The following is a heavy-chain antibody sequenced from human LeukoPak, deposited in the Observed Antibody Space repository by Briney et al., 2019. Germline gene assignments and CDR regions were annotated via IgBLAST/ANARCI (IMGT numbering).Heavy chain of an antibody. Sequence: GGSLRLSCAASGFTFSSYSMNWVRQAPGKGLEWVSSISTSSTYIYYAGSVKGRFTISRDNAKNSLYLQMNSLRAEDTAVYYCARVFCSGGSCYNGIEYWGQGTLVTVSP. J-gene: IGHJ4*02. CDR1: GFTFSSYS. CDR2: ISTSSTYI. V-gene: IGHV3-21*01. D-gene: IGHD2-15*01. CDR3: ARVFCSGGSCYNGIEY.